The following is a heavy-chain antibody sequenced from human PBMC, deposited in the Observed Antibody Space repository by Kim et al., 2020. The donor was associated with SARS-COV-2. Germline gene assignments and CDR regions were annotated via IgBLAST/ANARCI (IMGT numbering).Heavy chain of an antibody. J-gene: IGHJ4*02. D-gene: IGHD2-2*01. CDR2: SE. V-gene: IGHV3-74*01. Sequence: SESYVDSVRGRFTTSSDNAKNTLFLQMNSRGVEDTALYYCASGSSTRFDYWGQGTLVTVSS. CDR3: ASGSSTRFDY.